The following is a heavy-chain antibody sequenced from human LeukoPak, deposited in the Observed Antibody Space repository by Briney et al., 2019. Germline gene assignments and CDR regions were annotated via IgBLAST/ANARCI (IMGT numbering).Heavy chain of an antibody. CDR1: GYTFTGYH. Sequence: ASVKVSYKASGYTFTGYHMHWVRQAPGQGLEWMGWINPNTGDTNYAQKFQGRVTMTRDTSISAAYMELSWLRSDDTAVYYCTRDPEMATILFEHWGQGTLVTVSS. V-gene: IGHV1-2*02. CDR2: INPNTGDT. J-gene: IGHJ4*02. D-gene: IGHD5-24*01. CDR3: TRDPEMATILFEH.